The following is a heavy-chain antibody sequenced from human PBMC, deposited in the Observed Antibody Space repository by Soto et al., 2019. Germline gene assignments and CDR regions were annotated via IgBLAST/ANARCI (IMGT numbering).Heavy chain of an antibody. J-gene: IGHJ4*02. Sequence: PSETLSLTCTVSGGSISSYYWSWIRQPPGKGLEWIGYIYYSGSTNYNPSLKSRVTISVDTSKNQFSLKLSSVTAADTAVYYCARVPKGSSSWYGFDYWGQGTLVTVSS. D-gene: IGHD6-13*01. CDR2: IYYSGST. CDR3: ARVPKGSSSWYGFDY. V-gene: IGHV4-59*01. CDR1: GGSISSYY.